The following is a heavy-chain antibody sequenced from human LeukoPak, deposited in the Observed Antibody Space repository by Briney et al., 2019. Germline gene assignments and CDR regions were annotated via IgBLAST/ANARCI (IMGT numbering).Heavy chain of an antibody. CDR2: IYYSGST. V-gene: IGHV4-59*01. Sequence: SETLSLTCTVSGGSISSYYLSWIRQPPGKGLEWIGYIYYSGSTNYNPSLKSRVTISVDTSKNQCSLKLSSVTAADTAVYYCARVFREYYFVAFDIWGQGTMVTVSS. J-gene: IGHJ3*02. CDR1: GGSISSYY. D-gene: IGHD2/OR15-2a*01. CDR3: ARVFREYYFVAFDI.